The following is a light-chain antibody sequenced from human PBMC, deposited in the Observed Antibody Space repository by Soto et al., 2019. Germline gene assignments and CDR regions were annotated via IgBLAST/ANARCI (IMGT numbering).Light chain of an antibody. CDR1: QSISNF. CDR3: QQSYGPPR. V-gene: IGKV1-39*01. J-gene: IGKJ1*01. Sequence: DIQMTQSPSSLSASVGDRVTITCRASQSISNFLNWYQQKPGRAPNLLIYAASSLQSVVPSRFSGSGSGTDFTLTISSLQPEDFATYICQQSYGPPRFGQGTKVEMK. CDR2: AAS.